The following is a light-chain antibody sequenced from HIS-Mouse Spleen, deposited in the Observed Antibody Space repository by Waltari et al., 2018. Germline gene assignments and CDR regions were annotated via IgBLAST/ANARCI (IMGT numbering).Light chain of an antibody. Sequence: AIQLTQSPSSLSASVGDRVTITCRASQGISSALAWYQQKPGKAPELLIYDASSLESGVPSRFSGSGSGTDFTLTISSLQPEDFATYYCQQFNSYPYSTFGGGTKVEIK. J-gene: IGKJ4*01. CDR3: QQFNSYPYST. CDR1: QGISSA. CDR2: DAS. V-gene: IGKV1-13*02.